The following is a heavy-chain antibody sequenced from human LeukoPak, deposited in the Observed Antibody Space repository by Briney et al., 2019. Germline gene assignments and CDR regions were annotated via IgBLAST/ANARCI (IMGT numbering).Heavy chain of an antibody. Sequence: SQTLSLTCAISGDSVSSNNVAWNWIRQSPSRGLEWLGRTYYRSKLYNQYALSMKGRVTVNPDTSKNQFSLQVNSVTPEDTAVYYCTREGSGLPGYFDYWGQGTLVIVSS. CDR1: GDSVSSNNVA. CDR3: TREGSGLPGYFDY. J-gene: IGHJ4*02. CDR2: TYYRSKLYN. D-gene: IGHD3-10*01. V-gene: IGHV6-1*01.